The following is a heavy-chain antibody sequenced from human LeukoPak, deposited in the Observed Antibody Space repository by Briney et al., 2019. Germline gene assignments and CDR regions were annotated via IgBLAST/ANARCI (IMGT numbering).Heavy chain of an antibody. V-gene: IGHV1-2*02. Sequence: ASVKFSCKASGYTFTGDYMHWVRQAPGQGFEWMGWINPNSGDTNSAQKFRGRVTMTRDTSISTVYMELSSLRSDDTAVYYCARRGEVRELRHWGQGSLVTVSS. CDR1: GYTFTGDY. CDR3: ARRGEVRELRH. D-gene: IGHD1-26*01. CDR2: INPNSGDT. J-gene: IGHJ4*02.